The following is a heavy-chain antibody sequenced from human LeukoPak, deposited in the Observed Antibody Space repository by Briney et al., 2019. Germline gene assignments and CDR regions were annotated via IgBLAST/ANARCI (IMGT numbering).Heavy chain of an antibody. V-gene: IGHV3-53*01. J-gene: IGHJ4*02. Sequence: GGSLRLSCAASGFTVSSNYMSWVRQAPGKGLEWVSVIYSGGSTYYADSGKGRFTISRDNSKNTLYLQMNSLRAEDTAVYYCARDILTDSDYWGQGTLVTVSS. CDR1: GFTVSSNY. D-gene: IGHD3-9*01. CDR2: IYSGGST. CDR3: ARDILTDSDY.